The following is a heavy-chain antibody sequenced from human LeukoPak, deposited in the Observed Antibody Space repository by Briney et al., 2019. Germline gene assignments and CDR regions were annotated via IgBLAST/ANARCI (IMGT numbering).Heavy chain of an antibody. J-gene: IGHJ4*02. CDR1: GGAFSSYA. V-gene: IGHV1-69*05. CDR3: ARKSGSYFFFDY. Sequence: SVKVSCKASGGAFSSYAISWVRQAPGQGLEWMGGIIPIFGTANYAQKFQGRVTITTDESTSTAYMELSSLRSEDTAVYYCARKSGSYFFFDYWGQGTLVTVSS. CDR2: IIPIFGTA. D-gene: IGHD1-26*01.